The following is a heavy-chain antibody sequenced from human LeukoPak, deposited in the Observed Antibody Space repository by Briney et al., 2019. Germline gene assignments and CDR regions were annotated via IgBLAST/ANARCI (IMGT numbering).Heavy chain of an antibody. V-gene: IGHV4-4*07. J-gene: IGHJ3*02. CDR1: GGSISSYY. Sequence: PSETLSLTCTVSGGSISSYYWSWIRQPTGKGLEWIGRIYTSGSTNYNPSLKGRVTMSVDTPKNQFSLKLSSVTAADTAVYYCARDDFWSGYRAFDIWGQGTMVTVSS. CDR3: ARDDFWSGYRAFDI. D-gene: IGHD3-3*01. CDR2: IYTSGST.